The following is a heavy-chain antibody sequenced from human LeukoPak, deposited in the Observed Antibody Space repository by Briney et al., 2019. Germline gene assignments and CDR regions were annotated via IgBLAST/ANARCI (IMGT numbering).Heavy chain of an antibody. Sequence: SVKVSCKASGFTFTSSAVQWVRQARGQRLEWIGWIVVGSGNTNYAQKFQERVTITRDMSTSTAYMELSSLRSEDTAVYYCARASGYYSDYYYYGMDVWGQGTTVTVSS. CDR3: ARASGYYSDYYYYGMDV. CDR2: IVVGSGNT. D-gene: IGHD3-22*01. CDR1: GFTFTSSA. V-gene: IGHV1-58*01. J-gene: IGHJ6*02.